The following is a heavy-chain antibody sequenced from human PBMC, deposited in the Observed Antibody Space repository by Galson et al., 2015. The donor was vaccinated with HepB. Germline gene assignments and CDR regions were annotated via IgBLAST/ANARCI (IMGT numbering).Heavy chain of an antibody. Sequence: SCKASGGTFINYAISWVRQAPGQGLEWMGGIIPPLGTANYAQKFRGRVTITADESTSTAYMDLSSLRSEDTAVYYCAGVVVVPVAIRGWFDPWGQGTLVTVSS. D-gene: IGHD2-2*02. CDR2: IIPPLGTA. CDR3: AGVVVVPVAIRGWFDP. V-gene: IGHV1-69*01. CDR1: GGTFINYA. J-gene: IGHJ5*02.